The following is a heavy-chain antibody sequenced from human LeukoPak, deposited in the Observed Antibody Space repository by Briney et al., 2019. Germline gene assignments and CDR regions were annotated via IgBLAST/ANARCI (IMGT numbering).Heavy chain of an antibody. V-gene: IGHV5-51*01. J-gene: IGHJ5*02. Sequence: HGESLKISCKGSGYSFTSYWIGWVRQMPGKGLEWMGIIYPGDSDTRYSPSFQGQVTISADKSISTAYPQWSSLKASDTAMYYCAVADSSGYYPSHWFDPWGQGTLVTVSS. CDR3: AVADSSGYYPSHWFDP. D-gene: IGHD3-22*01. CDR1: GYSFTSYW. CDR2: IYPGDSDT.